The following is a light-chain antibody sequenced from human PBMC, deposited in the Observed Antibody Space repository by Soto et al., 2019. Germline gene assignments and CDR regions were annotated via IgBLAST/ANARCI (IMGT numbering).Light chain of an antibody. J-gene: IGLJ2*01. CDR2: RNN. V-gene: IGLV1-47*01. CDR1: SSNIGSNY. CDR3: AAWDDSLSGV. Sequence: QSVLTQPPSASGTPGQRVTISCSGSSSNIGSNYVYWYQQLPGTAPKLLFYRNNQRPSGVPARFSGSKSGTSAALAISGLRYEDEADYYCAAWDDSLSGVFGGGTKLTVL.